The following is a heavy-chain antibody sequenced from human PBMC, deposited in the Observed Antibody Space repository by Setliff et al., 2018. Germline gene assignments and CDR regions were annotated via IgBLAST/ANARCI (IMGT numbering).Heavy chain of an antibody. J-gene: IGHJ4*02. CDR1: GFPFSTYW. CDR2: IRKDGSEK. V-gene: IGHV3-7*03. Sequence: LRLSCAASGFPFSTYWMNWVRQAPGKGLEWVASIRKDGSEKYYVDSVKGRFTISRDNAKNSVYLQMNSLRAEDTAVYYCARDILGSFSYWGQGTLVTVSS. CDR3: ARDILGSFSY. D-gene: IGHD2-15*01.